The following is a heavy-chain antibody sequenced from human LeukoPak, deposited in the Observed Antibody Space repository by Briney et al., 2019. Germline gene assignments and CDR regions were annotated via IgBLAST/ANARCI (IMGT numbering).Heavy chain of an antibody. V-gene: IGHV4-59*08. CDR3: ARAGISSRSGWFDP. J-gene: IGHJ5*02. D-gene: IGHD6-25*01. CDR1: GGSMRYYY. Sequence: SETLSLTCTVSGGSMRYYYWSWIRQPPGKGLEWIGYIYYSGSTNYNPSLKSRVTISVDTSKNQFSLKLSSVTAADTAVYYCARAGISSRSGWFDPWGQGTLVTVSS. CDR2: IYYSGST.